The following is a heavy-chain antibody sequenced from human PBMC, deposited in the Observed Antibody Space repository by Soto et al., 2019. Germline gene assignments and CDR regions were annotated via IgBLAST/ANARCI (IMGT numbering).Heavy chain of an antibody. CDR3: ASHYDSSGYYYRGLDY. D-gene: IGHD3-22*01. V-gene: IGHV1-69*12. J-gene: IGHJ4*02. CDR2: IIPIFGTA. CDR1: GGTFSNYA. Sequence: QVQLVQSGAEVKKPGSSVKVSSKASGGTFSNYAISWVRQAPGQGLEWMGGIIPIFGTADYAQKFQGRVTITADESTSAAYMELSSLRSEDTAVYFCASHYDSSGYYYRGLDYWGQGTLVTVS.